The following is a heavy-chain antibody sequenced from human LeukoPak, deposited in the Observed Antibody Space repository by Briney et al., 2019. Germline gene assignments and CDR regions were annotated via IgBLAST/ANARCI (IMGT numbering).Heavy chain of an antibody. CDR1: GGSISSYY. J-gene: IGHJ4*02. CDR3: ARDGTVTTNFDY. Sequence: SETLSLTCTVSGGSISSYYWSWIRQPPGKGLEWIGSIYHSGSTYYNPSLKSRVTISVDTSKNQFSLKLSSVTAADTAIYYCARDGTVTTNFDYWGQGTLVTVSS. D-gene: IGHD4-17*01. V-gene: IGHV4-38-2*02. CDR2: IYHSGST.